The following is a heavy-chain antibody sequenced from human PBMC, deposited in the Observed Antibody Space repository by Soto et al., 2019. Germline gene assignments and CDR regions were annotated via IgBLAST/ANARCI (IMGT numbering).Heavy chain of an antibody. CDR2: IKSKTDGGTT. Sequence: GGSLRLSCAASGFTFSNAWMNWVRQAPGKGLEWVGRIKSKTDGGTTDYAAPVKGRFTISRDDSKNTLYLQMNSLKTEDTAVYYCTSPTVTNRYYYYYGMDVWGQGTTVTVS. J-gene: IGHJ6*02. CDR1: GFTFSNAW. D-gene: IGHD4-17*01. CDR3: TSPTVTNRYYYYYGMDV. V-gene: IGHV3-15*07.